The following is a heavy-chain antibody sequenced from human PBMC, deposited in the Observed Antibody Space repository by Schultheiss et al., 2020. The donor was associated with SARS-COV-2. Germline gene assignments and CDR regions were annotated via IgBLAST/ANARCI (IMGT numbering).Heavy chain of an antibody. CDR1: GFTFSTYA. V-gene: IGHV3-30*07. Sequence: GGSLRLSCAASGFTFSTYAMHWVRQAPGKGLEWVAVISYDGSNKYYADSVKGRFTISRDNSKNTLYLQMNSLRAEDTAVYYCAGDYDSSEHWGQGTLVTVSS. CDR2: ISYDGSNK. D-gene: IGHD3-22*01. CDR3: AGDYDSSEH. J-gene: IGHJ1*01.